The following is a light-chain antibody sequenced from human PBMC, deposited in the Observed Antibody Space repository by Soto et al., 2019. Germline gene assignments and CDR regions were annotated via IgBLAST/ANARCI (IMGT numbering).Light chain of an antibody. CDR3: QQYGSSPRT. CDR1: QTIDNTY. CDR2: AAS. J-gene: IGKJ1*01. V-gene: IGKV3-20*01. Sequence: EIVLTQSPGTLSLSPGERATLSCRASQTIDNTYLAWYQQKPGQAPRLLIYAASSRATGIPARFSGSGSGTDFTLTVNRLEPEDFAVYYCQQYGSSPRTFGQGTNVEIK.